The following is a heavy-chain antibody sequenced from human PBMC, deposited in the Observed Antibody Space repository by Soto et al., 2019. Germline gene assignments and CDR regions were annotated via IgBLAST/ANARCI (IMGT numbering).Heavy chain of an antibody. J-gene: IGHJ4*02. CDR1: GFTFSSYS. CDR3: ATAGGFFDY. Sequence: EVQLVESGGGLAQPGGSLRLSCAASGFTFSSYSMNWVRQAPGKGLEWISQISSGSSTIFYADSVKGRFTISRDNAKNSLYLQMNSLRAEDTAVYYCATAGGFFDYWGQGTLVTVSS. CDR2: ISSGSSTI. V-gene: IGHV3-48*01.